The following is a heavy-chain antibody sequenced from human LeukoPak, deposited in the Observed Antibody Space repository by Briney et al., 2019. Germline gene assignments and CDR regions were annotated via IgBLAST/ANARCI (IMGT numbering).Heavy chain of an antibody. V-gene: IGHV3-23*01. D-gene: IGHD3-22*01. J-gene: IGHJ3*02. CDR2: ISPSGGIT. CDR3: ARVGASSNYYDSSGYGSYAFDI. CDR1: GFTFSSHG. Sequence: GGSLRLSCAASGFTFSSHGMNWVRQAPGKGLEWVSGISPSGGITYYTDSVKGRFTISRDNSKNTLYLQMNSLRAEDTAVYYCARVGASSNYYDSSGYGSYAFDIWGQGTMVTVSS.